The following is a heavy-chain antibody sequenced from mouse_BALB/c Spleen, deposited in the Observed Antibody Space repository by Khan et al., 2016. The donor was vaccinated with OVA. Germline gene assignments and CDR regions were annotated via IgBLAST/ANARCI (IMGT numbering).Heavy chain of an antibody. D-gene: IGHD1-3*01. Sequence: QVQLQQSGAELAKPGASVKMSCKAPGYTFTNYWMHWVKQRPGQGLEWIGYINPSTGYTENNQKFKDKATLTADKSSSTAYMQLSSLTSEDSAVYYCARKNNYVYTMDYWGQGTSVTVSS. CDR1: GYTFTNYW. CDR2: INPSTGYT. J-gene: IGHJ4*01. CDR3: ARKNNYVYTMDY. V-gene: IGHV1-7*01.